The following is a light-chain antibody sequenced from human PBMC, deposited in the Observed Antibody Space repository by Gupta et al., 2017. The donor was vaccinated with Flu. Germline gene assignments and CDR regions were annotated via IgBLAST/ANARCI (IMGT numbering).Light chain of an antibody. V-gene: IGLV2-11*01. J-gene: IGLJ1*01. Sequence: QSAPTQPCSVSGSPGQSLTISCTGSSNDVGGSNRVSWYQQRPGKAPILILYYVTERPSGVPDRFSGSKSGNTATLTSAGLQADDEADYYCPSHAGRVTGVFGTGTTVTVL. CDR1: SNDVGGSNR. CDR2: YVT. CDR3: PSHAGRVTGV.